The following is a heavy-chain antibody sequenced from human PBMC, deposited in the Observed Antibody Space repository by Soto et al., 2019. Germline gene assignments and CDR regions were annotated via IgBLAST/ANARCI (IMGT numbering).Heavy chain of an antibody. V-gene: IGHV2-5*08. CDR2: IYWDDDK. Sequence: TLSLTCTVSGGSISSYYWSWIRQPPGKALEWLALIYWDDDKRYSPSLKSRPTITKDTSKNQVVLTMTNMDPVDTATYYCAHRGAVAGTGFDYWGQGTLVTVSS. CDR3: AHRGAVAGTGFDY. CDR1: GGSISSYYW. D-gene: IGHD6-19*01. J-gene: IGHJ4*02.